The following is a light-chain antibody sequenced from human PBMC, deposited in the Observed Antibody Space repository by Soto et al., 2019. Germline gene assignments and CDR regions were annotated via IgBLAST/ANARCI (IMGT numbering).Light chain of an antibody. V-gene: IGKV3-20*01. J-gene: IGKJ1*01. CDR2: AAS. CDR3: QQYGNSPRT. Sequence: EIVLTQSPGTLSLSPGERATLSCRASQSVSSSYLAWYQQKPGRAPRLLIYAASTRASGIPDRFSGSGSGTDFTLPISRLEADDFSVYYCQQYGNSPRTFGQGTRVEIK. CDR1: QSVSSSY.